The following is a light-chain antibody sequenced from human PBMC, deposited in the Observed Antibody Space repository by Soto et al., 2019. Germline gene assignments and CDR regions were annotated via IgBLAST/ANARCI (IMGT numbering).Light chain of an antibody. CDR2: EVS. CDR3: SSYTSSSTLDVV. CDR1: SSDVGGYNY. Sequence: QSVLTQPASVSGSPGQSITISCTGTSSDVGGYNYVSWYQQHPGKAPKHMIYEVSNRPSGVSNRFSGSKSGNTASLTISGLQAEDEADYYCSSYTSSSTLDVVFGGGTKLTVL. V-gene: IGLV2-14*01. J-gene: IGLJ2*01.